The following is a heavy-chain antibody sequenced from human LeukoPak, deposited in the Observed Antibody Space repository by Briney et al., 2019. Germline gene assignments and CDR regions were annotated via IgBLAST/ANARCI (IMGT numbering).Heavy chain of an antibody. D-gene: IGHD4-17*01. V-gene: IGHV3-7*01. Sequence: GGSLRLSCAASVLTFSSYWLSWVRQAPGKGLEGVVNIKQDGSEKYYVDSVKGRFTISRDNAKNSLYLQMNSLGAEDTAVYYCARGDFNDYGDYVDAFDIWGQGTMVTVSS. CDR1: VLTFSSYW. CDR3: ARGDFNDYGDYVDAFDI. CDR2: IKQDGSEK. J-gene: IGHJ3*02.